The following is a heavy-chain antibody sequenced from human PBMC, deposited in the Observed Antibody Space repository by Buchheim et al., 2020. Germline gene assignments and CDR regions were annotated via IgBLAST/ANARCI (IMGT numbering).Heavy chain of an antibody. D-gene: IGHD3-3*01. CDR2: ISYDGSNK. Sequence: QVQLVESGGGVVQPGRSLRLSCAASGFTFSSYGMHWVRQAPGKGLAWVAVISYDGSNKYYADSVKGRFTISRENSRNTLYLQMNSLRAEDTAVYYCAKEIWSGYYTDYWGQGTL. CDR3: AKEIWSGYYTDY. V-gene: IGHV3-30*18. CDR1: GFTFSSYG. J-gene: IGHJ4*02.